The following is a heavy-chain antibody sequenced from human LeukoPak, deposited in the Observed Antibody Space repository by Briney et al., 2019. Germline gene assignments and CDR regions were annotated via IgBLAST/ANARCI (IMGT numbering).Heavy chain of an antibody. V-gene: IGHV3-7*01. CDR3: AREVGRGFDY. CDR2: IKEDGSET. CDR1: GFNFSNSW. D-gene: IGHD1-26*01. Sequence: GGSLRLSCAASGFNFSNSWMSWVRQAPGKGLEWVANIKEDGSETYYADSVMGRFTISRDNAENSLFLQMTSLRGEDTAVYYCAREVGRGFDYWGQGTLVTVSS. J-gene: IGHJ4*02.